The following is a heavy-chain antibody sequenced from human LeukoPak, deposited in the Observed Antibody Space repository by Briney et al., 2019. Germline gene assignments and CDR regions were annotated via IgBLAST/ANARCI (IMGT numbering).Heavy chain of an antibody. CDR3: ARDRKVGAPSRRSEILFFGHYYYYMDV. Sequence: TSETLSLTCTVSGGSISSYYWSWIRQPAGKGLEWIGRIYTSGSTNYNPSLKSRVTISVDTSKNQFSLKLSSVTAADTAVYYCARDRKVGAPSRRSEILFFGHYYYYMDVWGKGTTVTISS. CDR2: IYTSGST. J-gene: IGHJ6*03. V-gene: IGHV4-4*07. D-gene: IGHD1-26*01. CDR1: GGSISSYY.